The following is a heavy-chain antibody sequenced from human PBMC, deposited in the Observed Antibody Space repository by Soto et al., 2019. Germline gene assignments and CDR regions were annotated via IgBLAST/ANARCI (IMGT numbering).Heavy chain of an antibody. D-gene: IGHD3-10*01. Sequence: SETLSLTCAVSGGSISDYYWSWIRQPPGKGLEWIGYIYYSGSTNHNPSLRSRVTMSLDTSKNQLSLNLSSVTAADTAVYYCARHKHLVWSAGYMDVWGKGTSVTVSS. CDR1: GGSISDYY. CDR2: IYYSGST. J-gene: IGHJ6*03. CDR3: ARHKHLVWSAGYMDV. V-gene: IGHV4-59*08.